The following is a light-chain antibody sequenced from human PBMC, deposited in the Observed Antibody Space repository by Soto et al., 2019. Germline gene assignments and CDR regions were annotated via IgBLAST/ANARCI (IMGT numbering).Light chain of an antibody. Sequence: QSALTQPASVSGSPGQSITISCTGTSSDVGGYNYVSWYQQHPGKAPKLMIYVVSNRPSGVSNRFSGSKSGNTASLTISGLQAEDEADYYCSSYTSSGTHWVFGGGTKLTVL. CDR2: VVS. V-gene: IGLV2-14*01. CDR1: SSDVGGYNY. CDR3: SSYTSSGTHWV. J-gene: IGLJ3*02.